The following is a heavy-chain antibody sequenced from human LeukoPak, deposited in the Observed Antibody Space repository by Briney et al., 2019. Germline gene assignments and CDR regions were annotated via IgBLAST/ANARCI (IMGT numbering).Heavy chain of an antibody. D-gene: IGHD4-17*01. Sequence: PGRSLRLSCAASGFTFTTHAMHWVRQAPGMGLEWVAFIWFDGSNKYYADSVKGRFTISKDNSENTLYLQMDSLRAEDTAVYYCTRGDDYGDLDYWGQGTLVTVSS. CDR3: TRGDDYGDLDY. CDR1: GFTFTTHA. CDR2: IWFDGSNK. J-gene: IGHJ4*02. V-gene: IGHV3-33*01.